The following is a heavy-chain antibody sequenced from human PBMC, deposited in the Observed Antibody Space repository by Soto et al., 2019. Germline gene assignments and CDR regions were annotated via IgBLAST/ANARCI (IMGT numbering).Heavy chain of an antibody. V-gene: IGHV3-11*01. J-gene: IGHJ4*02. CDR1: GFTFSDYY. CDR3: ARRAAAGRSFDY. D-gene: IGHD6-13*01. CDR2: ISSSGNSI. Sequence: PVGSLRLSCAASGFTFSDYYMTWIRQAPGNGLEWVSYISSSGNSIYYADSVRGRFTVSRDNAKNSLFLQMNSLRAEDTAVYYCARRAAAGRSFDYWGLGTLVTVSS.